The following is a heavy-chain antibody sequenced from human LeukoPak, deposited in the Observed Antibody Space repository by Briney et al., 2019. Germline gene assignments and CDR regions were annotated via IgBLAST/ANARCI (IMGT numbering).Heavy chain of an antibody. J-gene: IGHJ4*02. CDR2: ISSSGGTT. CDR3: AKGPDSSSSFDY. Sequence: GGSLRRSCAASGFTFSSYAIAWVRQAPGKGLEWVSGISSSGGTTYYADSVKGRFSISRDNSKSTLYLQMNSLRAEDTAVYYCAKGPDSSSSFDYWGKGALVTVSS. D-gene: IGHD6-6*01. V-gene: IGHV3-23*01. CDR1: GFTFSSYA.